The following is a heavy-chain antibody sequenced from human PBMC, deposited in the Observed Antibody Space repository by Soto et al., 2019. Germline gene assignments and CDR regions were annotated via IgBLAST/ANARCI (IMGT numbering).Heavy chain of an antibody. CDR3: ARVRGFYETFDY. CDR1: GFTFSSYD. D-gene: IGHD3-22*01. V-gene: IGHV3-23*01. CDR2: ISGSGDST. J-gene: IGHJ4*02. Sequence: LSCAASGFTFSSYDMSWVRQAPGKGLEWVSGISGSGDSTYYADSVKGRFTISRDNSKNTLYLQLSSLRAEDTAVYYCARVRGFYETFDYWGQGTLVTVSS.